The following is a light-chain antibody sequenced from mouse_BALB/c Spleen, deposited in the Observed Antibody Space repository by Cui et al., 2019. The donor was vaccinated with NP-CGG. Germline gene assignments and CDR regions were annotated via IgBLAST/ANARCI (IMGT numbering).Light chain of an antibody. Sequence: VVTQDSALTTSPGETVTLTCRSSTGAVTTNNYANWVQEKPDHLFTGLIGGTNNRAPGVPARFSGSLIGDKAALTISGAQTEDEAIYFCALWYSNHWVFGGGTKLTVL. CDR1: TGAVTTNNY. CDR2: GTN. J-gene: IGLJ1*01. V-gene: IGLV1*01. CDR3: ALWYSNHWV.